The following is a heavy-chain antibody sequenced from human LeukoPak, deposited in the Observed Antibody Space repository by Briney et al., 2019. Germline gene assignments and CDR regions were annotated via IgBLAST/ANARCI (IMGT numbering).Heavy chain of an antibody. CDR2: ISSDESTT. Sequence: GGSLRLSCAASGFTFSSYWMHWVRQAPGKGLVWVSRISSDESTTTYADSVKGPITISRDNAKNTLYLQMNNLRAEDTAVYYCIRSRVGYFDYWGQGTLVTVSS. J-gene: IGHJ4*02. CDR3: IRSRVGYFDY. CDR1: GFTFSSYW. V-gene: IGHV3-74*01. D-gene: IGHD3-22*01.